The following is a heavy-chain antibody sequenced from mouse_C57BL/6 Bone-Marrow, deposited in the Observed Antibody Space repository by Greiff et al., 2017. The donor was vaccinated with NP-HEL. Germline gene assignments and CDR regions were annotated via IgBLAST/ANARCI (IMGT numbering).Heavy chain of an antibody. J-gene: IGHJ2*01. CDR2: ISSGGSYT. Sequence: EVQLVESGGDLVKPGGSLKLSCAASGFTFSSYGMSWVRQTPDKRLEWVATISSGGSYTYYPDSVQGRFTISRENAKKTLYLQMSSRKSEDTAMYYCARRGITTVVPFDYWGQGTTLTVSS. V-gene: IGHV5-6*01. CDR3: ARRGITTVVPFDY. CDR1: GFTFSSYG. D-gene: IGHD1-1*01.